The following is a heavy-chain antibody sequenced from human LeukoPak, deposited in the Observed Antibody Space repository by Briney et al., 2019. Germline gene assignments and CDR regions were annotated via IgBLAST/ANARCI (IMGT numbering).Heavy chain of an antibody. CDR3: ARGTYYDSSGYSGVRLFDY. D-gene: IGHD3-22*01. V-gene: IGHV3-48*03. CDR1: GFTFSSYE. J-gene: IGHJ4*02. CDR2: ISSSGSII. Sequence: GGSLRLSCAASGFTFSSYEMNWVRQAPGKGLEWVSYISSSGSIIYYADSVKGRFTISRDNAKNSLYLQMNSLRAEDTALYYCARGTYYDSSGYSGVRLFDYWGQGTLVTVSS.